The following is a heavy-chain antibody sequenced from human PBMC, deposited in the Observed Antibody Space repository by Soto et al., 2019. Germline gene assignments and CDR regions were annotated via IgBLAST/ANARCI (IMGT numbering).Heavy chain of an antibody. Sequence: PGESLKISCQGSGYSFTTYWISWVRQMPGKGLEWMGRIDPSDSYTNFSPSFEGHVSISVDKSISTVYLQWSSLEASDTAMYYCVTYCSGGSCYLDYYYYGMDVWGQGTMVTVSS. D-gene: IGHD2-15*01. CDR1: GYSFTTYW. V-gene: IGHV5-10-1*01. J-gene: IGHJ6*02. CDR2: IDPSDSYT. CDR3: VTYCSGGSCYLDYYYYGMDV.